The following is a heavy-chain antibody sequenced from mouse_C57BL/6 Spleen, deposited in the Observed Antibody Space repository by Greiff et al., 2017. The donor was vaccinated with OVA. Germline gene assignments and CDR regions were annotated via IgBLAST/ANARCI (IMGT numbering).Heavy chain of an antibody. CDR3: ARDYGSSYGFAY. J-gene: IGHJ3*01. CDR1: GYTFTSYW. D-gene: IGHD1-1*01. Sequence: QVQLQQPGAELVKPGASVKLSCKASGYTFTSYWMHWVKQRPGQGLEWIGMIHPNSGSTNYNEKFKSKATLTVDKSSSTAYMQLSSLTSEDSAVYYCARDYGSSYGFAYWGQGTLVTGSA. CDR2: IHPNSGST. V-gene: IGHV1-64*01.